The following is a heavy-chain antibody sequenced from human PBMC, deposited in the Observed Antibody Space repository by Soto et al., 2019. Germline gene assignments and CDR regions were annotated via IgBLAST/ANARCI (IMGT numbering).Heavy chain of an antibody. Sequence: QVQLQQWGAGLLKPSETLSLTCAVYGGSFSGYYWSWIRQPPGKGLEWIGEINHSGSTNYNPSLKRRVTISVDTSKNQFSLKLSSVTAADTAVYYCARGRIRAAAGHYYYYGMDVWGQGTTVTVSS. J-gene: IGHJ6*02. D-gene: IGHD6-13*01. CDR1: GGSFSGYY. V-gene: IGHV4-34*01. CDR3: ARGRIRAAAGHYYYYGMDV. CDR2: INHSGST.